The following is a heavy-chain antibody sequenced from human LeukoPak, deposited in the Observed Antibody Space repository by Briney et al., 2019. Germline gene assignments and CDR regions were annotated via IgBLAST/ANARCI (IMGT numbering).Heavy chain of an antibody. CDR3: ARDLRVLVRGVISY. V-gene: IGHV3-30*04. Sequence: GGSLRLSCAASGFTFSSYAMHWVRQAPGKGLEWVAVISYDGSNKYYADSVKGRFTISRDNSKNTLYLQMNSLRAEDTAVYYCARDLRVLVRGVISYRGQGTLVTVSS. CDR1: GFTFSSYA. CDR2: ISYDGSNK. J-gene: IGHJ4*02. D-gene: IGHD3-10*01.